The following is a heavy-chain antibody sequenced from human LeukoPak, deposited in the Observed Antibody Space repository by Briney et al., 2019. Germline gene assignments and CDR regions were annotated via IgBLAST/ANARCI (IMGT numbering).Heavy chain of an antibody. CDR3: ARSGSGWYVGTDY. D-gene: IGHD6-19*01. CDR1: VYTFTGYY. Sequence: ASVTVSRKASVYTFTGYYMHWVRQPPAQGLEWMGRINPNSGGTNYEQKFQGRLTITRDKSTNTAYMELSRLRTGDPAVYYCARSGSGWYVGTDYWGQGTLVTASS. CDR2: INPNSGGT. V-gene: IGHV1-2*06. J-gene: IGHJ4*02.